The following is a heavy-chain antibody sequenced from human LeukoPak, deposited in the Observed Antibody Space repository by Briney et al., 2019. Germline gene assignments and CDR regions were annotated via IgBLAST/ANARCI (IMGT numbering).Heavy chain of an antibody. CDR3: ASTWAVAGTEGLDAFDI. Sequence: PSETLSLTCTVSGGSINNSSYYWGWIRQPPGKGLGWIGSIYYTGSTTYNPSLKSRVTISVDTSKNQFSLKLSSVTAADTAVYYCASTWAVAGTEGLDAFDIWGQGTMVTVSS. CDR2: IYYTGST. D-gene: IGHD6-19*01. J-gene: IGHJ3*02. V-gene: IGHV4-39*07. CDR1: GGSINNSSYY.